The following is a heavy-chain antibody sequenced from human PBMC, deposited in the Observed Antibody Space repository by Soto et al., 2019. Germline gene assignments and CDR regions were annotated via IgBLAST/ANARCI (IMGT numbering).Heavy chain of an antibody. J-gene: IGHJ4*02. CDR1: CGSISSVGYH. D-gene: IGHD3-22*01. Sequence: SETLSLTCTVSCGSISSVGYHWSWIRQHPGKGLEWIGYIYYSGTTNYNPSLKSRVTISIDTSKSQFSLKLTSVTAADTAVYYCARGEILYDGSGYQSFYLDYWGQGTLVAVSS. CDR2: IYYSGTT. CDR3: ARGEILYDGSGYQSFYLDY. V-gene: IGHV4-61*08.